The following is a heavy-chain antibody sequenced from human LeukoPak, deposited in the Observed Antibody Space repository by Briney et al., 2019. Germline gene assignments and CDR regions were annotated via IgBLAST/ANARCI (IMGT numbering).Heavy chain of an antibody. D-gene: IGHD5-24*01. J-gene: IGHJ4*02. CDR3: AREDGDY. CDR2: IYNSGST. Sequence: SETLSLTCTVSGVSISSYHWSWIRQPPVKGLEWIGYIYNSGSTNYNPSLKSRVTISVDTSKNQVSLKLSSVTAADTAVYYCAREDGDYWGQGILVTVPS. CDR1: GVSISSYH. V-gene: IGHV4-59*01.